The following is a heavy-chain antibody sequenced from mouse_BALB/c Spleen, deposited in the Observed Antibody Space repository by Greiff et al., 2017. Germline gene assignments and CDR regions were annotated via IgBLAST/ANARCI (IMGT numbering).Heavy chain of an antibody. CDR2: INPGSGGT. J-gene: IGHJ3*01. V-gene: IGHV1-54*01. D-gene: IGHD1-2*01. CDR1: GYAFTNYL. CDR3: ARSSLLRGFAY. Sequence: VQLQQSGAELVRPGTSVKVSCKASGYAFTNYLIEWVKQRPGQGLEWIGVINPGSGGTNYNEKFKGKATLTADKSSSTAYMQLSSLTSDDSAVYFCARSSLLRGFAYWGQGTLVTVSA.